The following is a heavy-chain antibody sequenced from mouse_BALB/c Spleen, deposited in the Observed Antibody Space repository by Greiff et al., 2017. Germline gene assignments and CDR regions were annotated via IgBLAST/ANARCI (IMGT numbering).Heavy chain of an antibody. J-gene: IGHJ1*01. D-gene: IGHD1-1*01. CDR2: ISYSGST. CDR1: GYSFTSCY. V-gene: IGHV3-8*02. Sequence: EVQLQESGPSLVKPSPTLSLSCTVSGYSFTSCYWNWVRQFPGNKLEYMGYISYSGSTSYNPSLKSRISITRDTAKNQYYLLLNSVTTEDTATYDGARWGTVVNGDWYFDVWGAGTTVTVSS. CDR3: ARWGTVVNGDWYFDV.